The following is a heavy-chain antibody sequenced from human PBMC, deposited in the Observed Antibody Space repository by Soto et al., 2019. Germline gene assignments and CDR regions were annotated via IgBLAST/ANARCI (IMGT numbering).Heavy chain of an antibody. CDR1: GGSISSSY. D-gene: IGHD3-22*01. J-gene: IGHJ1*01. CDR2: IYGSGST. CDR3: ARGGSGYLPLQH. Sequence: QVQLQASGPGMVKPSETLSLTCNVAGGSISSSYWSWIRQPPGKGLEWIGYIYGSGSTNYNPSLTSRVTMSVDTSKNQFSLKLNSVTAADTAVYYCARGGSGYLPLQHWGQGTLVTVSS. V-gene: IGHV4-59*01.